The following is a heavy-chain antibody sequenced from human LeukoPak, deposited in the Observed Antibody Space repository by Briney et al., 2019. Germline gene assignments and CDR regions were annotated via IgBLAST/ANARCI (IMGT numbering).Heavy chain of an antibody. V-gene: IGHV1-2*02. CDR2: INPNSGGT. J-gene: IGHJ4*02. CDR3: AREGGRFLGWLLYRHSSFDY. Sequence: GASVKLSCKASGYTFTGYYMHWVRQAPAQGLEWMGWINPNSGGTNYAQKFQGRVTMTRDTSISTAYIELSRLRSDDTAVYYCAREGGRFLGWLLYRHSSFDYWGQGTLVTVSS. D-gene: IGHD3-3*01. CDR1: GYTFTGYY.